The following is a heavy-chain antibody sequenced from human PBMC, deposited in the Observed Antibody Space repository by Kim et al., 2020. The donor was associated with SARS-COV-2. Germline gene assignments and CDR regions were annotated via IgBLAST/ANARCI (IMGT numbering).Heavy chain of an antibody. D-gene: IGHD2-21*01. CDR1: GFTFDTYA. V-gene: IGHV3-23*01. Sequence: GGSLRLSCAASGFTFDTYAMSWVRQAPGKGLEWVSVISGWAVNKFYADSVRGRFTISRDNTKNTLYLQMNSLRDEDTALYYCAKMVIMDGYNYFYYYAM. J-gene: IGHJ6*01. CDR3: AKMVIMDGYNYFYYYAM. CDR2: ISGWAVNK.